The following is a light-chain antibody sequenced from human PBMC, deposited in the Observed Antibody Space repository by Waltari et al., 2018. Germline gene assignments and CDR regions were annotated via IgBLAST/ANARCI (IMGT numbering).Light chain of an antibody. Sequence: EIVLTQSPGTLSLSPGERATLSCRASQSVGRNSAWYQQKPGQAPRLLIYGASIRATGIADRFSGSGSGTDFTLTISRLEPEDFAVYYCQQYGGSPRTFGQGTKVEIK. J-gene: IGKJ1*01. CDR2: GAS. CDR3: QQYGGSPRT. CDR1: QSVGRN. V-gene: IGKV3-20*01.